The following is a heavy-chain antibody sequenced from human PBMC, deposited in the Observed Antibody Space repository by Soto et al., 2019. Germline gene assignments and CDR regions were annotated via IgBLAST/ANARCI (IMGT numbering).Heavy chain of an antibody. CDR1: GFTFSSYW. J-gene: IGHJ6*02. CDR2: INSDGSST. V-gene: IGHV3-74*01. CDR3: ARSRASMVGGMDV. D-gene: IGHD2-15*01. Sequence: GGSLRLSCAASGFTFSSYWMHWVRQAPGKGLVWVSRINSDGSSTSYADSVKGRFTISRDNAKNTLYLQMNSLRAEDTAVYYCARSRASMVGGMDVWGQGTTVTVSS.